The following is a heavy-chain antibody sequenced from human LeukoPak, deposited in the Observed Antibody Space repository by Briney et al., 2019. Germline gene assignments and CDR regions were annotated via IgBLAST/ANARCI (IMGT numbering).Heavy chain of an antibody. CDR3: ARTAAGTRIGTTYQGFDY. CDR2: IIPILGIA. CDR1: GGTFSIYA. D-gene: IGHD6-13*01. V-gene: IGHV1-69*04. J-gene: IGHJ4*02. Sequence: SVKVSCKASGGTFSIYAISWVRQAPGQGLGWMGRIIPILGIANYAQKFQGRVTITADKSTSTAYMELSSLRSEDTAVYYCARTAAGTRIGTTYQGFDYWGQGTPVTVSS.